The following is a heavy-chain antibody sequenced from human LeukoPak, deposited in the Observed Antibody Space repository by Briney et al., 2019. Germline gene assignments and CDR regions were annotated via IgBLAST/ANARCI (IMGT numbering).Heavy chain of an antibody. V-gene: IGHV3-53*01. CDR1: GFTVSSNY. Sequence: GGSLRLSCAASGFTVSSNYMSWVRQAPGEGLEWVSVIYSGGSTYYADSVKGRFTISRDNSKNTLYLQMNSLRAEDTAVYYCARDLGRWGFDYWGQGTLVTVSS. D-gene: IGHD7-27*01. CDR3: ARDLGRWGFDY. CDR2: IYSGGST. J-gene: IGHJ4*02.